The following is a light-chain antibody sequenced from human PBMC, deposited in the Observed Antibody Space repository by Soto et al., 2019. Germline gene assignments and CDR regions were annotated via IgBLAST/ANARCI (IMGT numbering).Light chain of an antibody. J-gene: IGKJ1*01. V-gene: IGKV1-5*01. CDR2: DAS. CDR1: QSISSW. Sequence: DIQMTQSPSTLSASVGDRVTITCRASQSISSWLAWYQQKPGKAPQLLIYDASSLESGVPSRFSGSGSGTEFTLTISSLQPDDFATYYCQQYNSYPCTFGRGTKVDIK. CDR3: QQYNSYPCT.